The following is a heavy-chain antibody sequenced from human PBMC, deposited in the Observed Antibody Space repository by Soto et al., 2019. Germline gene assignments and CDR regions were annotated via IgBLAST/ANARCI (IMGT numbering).Heavy chain of an antibody. CDR1: GYTFTGYY. J-gene: IGHJ4*02. Sequence: ASVKVSCKASGYTFTGYYMHWVRQAPGQGLEWMGWINPNSGGTNYAQKFQGWVTMTRDTSISTAFMELSRLRSDDTAVYYCARENPNWALDYWGQGTLVTVSS. D-gene: IGHD7-27*01. V-gene: IGHV1-2*04. CDR2: INPNSGGT. CDR3: ARENPNWALDY.